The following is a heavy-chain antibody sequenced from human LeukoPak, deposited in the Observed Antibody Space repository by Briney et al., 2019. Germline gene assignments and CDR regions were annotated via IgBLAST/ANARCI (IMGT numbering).Heavy chain of an antibody. V-gene: IGHV3-30*02. CDR3: AKVQGDSSLSDY. CDR2: IRYDGSNK. D-gene: IGHD6-13*01. J-gene: IGHJ4*02. CDR1: GFTFSSYG. Sequence: PGGSLRLSCAASGFTFSSYGMHWVRQAPGKGLEWVAFIRYDGSNKYYADSVKGRFTISRDNSKNTLYLQMNSLRAEDTAVYYCAKVQGDSSLSDYWGQGTLVTVSS.